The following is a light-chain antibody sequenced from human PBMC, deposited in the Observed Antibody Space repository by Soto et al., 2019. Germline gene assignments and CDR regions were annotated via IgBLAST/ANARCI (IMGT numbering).Light chain of an antibody. CDR3: QQYSTYPST. V-gene: IGKV1-5*01. Sequence: ITNSPSTLSAAIGDTLTITRRASQSISNWLAWYQQKPGTAPKVLIYHASNLQSGVPSRFSGSGSGTDLTLTITSLQSEDLAVYYGQQYSTYPSTFGGGTKVDIK. CDR1: QSISNW. J-gene: IGKJ4*01. CDR2: HAS.